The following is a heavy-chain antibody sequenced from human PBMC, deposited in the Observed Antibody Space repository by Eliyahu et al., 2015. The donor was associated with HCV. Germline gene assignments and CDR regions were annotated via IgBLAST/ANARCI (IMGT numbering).Heavy chain of an antibody. CDR3: ARGNNYHLDY. D-gene: IGHD1/OR15-1a*01. V-gene: IGHV4-34*01. J-gene: IGHJ4*02. CDR1: GGSFSGYY. CDR2: INHSGST. Sequence: QVQLLQWGAGLLKPSETLSLTCAVYGGSFSGYYWSWIRQPPGKGLEWIGEINHSGSTNYNPSLKSRLTISVDTSKNQFSLKLNSVTAADTAAYYCARGNNYHLDYWSQGTLVTVSS.